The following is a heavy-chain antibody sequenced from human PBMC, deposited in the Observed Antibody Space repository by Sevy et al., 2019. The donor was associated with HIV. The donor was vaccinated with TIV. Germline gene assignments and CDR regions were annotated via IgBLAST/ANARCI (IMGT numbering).Heavy chain of an antibody. Sequence: GGSLRLSCTGSGFTFGDYAMSWVRQAPGKGLEWVAFLKHKAYGGTLDYAASVKGRFSISRDDSKSIAHLQMNDLKTEDTAIYYSTRWKGAQSIFDYWGQGALVTVCS. CDR2: LKHKAYGGTL. D-gene: IGHD1-1*01. CDR1: GFTFGDYA. CDR3: TRWKGAQSIFDY. J-gene: IGHJ4*02. V-gene: IGHV3-49*04.